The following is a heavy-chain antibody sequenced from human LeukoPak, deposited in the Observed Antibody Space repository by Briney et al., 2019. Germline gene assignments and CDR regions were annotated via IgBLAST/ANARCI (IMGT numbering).Heavy chain of an antibody. CDR2: INAGNGNT. CDR3: ASSHDSSSWYDY. V-gene: IGHV1-3*01. J-gene: IGHJ4*02. CDR1: GYTFTSYA. Sequence: ASVKVSCKASGYTFTSYAMHWVRQAPGQRLEWMGWINAGNGNTKYSQKFQGRVTITRDTSASTAYMELGSLRSEDTAVYYCASSHDSSSWYDYWGQGTLVTVSS. D-gene: IGHD6-13*01.